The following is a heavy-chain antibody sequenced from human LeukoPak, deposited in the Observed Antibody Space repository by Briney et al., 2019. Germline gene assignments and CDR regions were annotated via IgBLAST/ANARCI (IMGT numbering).Heavy chain of an antibody. J-gene: IGHJ4*02. CDR2: INHSGST. CDR3: ARGAVVRYFDWLSNRGGCYFDY. D-gene: IGHD3-9*01. Sequence: SETLSLTCAVYGGSFSGYYWSWIRQPPGKGLERIGEINHSGSTNYNPSLKSRVTISVDTSKNQFSLKLSSVTAADTAVYYCARGAVVRYFDWLSNRGGCYFDYWGQGTLVTVSS. CDR1: GGSFSGYY. V-gene: IGHV4-34*01.